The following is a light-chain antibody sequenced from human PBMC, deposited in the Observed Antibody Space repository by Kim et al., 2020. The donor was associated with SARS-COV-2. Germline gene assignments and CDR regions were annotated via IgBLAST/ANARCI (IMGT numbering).Light chain of an antibody. J-gene: IGKJ1*01. Sequence: SPEERATLSCRASQSIYRTYLAWYQQTPGQPPRLLIYGAFSRATGIPDRFSGSGSGTDFTLTISRLEPEDFAVYYCQQYDSSPPTFGQGTKVDIK. CDR3: QQYDSSPPT. CDR2: GAF. V-gene: IGKV3-20*01. CDR1: QSIYRTY.